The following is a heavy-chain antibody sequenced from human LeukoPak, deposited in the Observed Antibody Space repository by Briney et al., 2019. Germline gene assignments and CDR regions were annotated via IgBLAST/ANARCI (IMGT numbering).Heavy chain of an antibody. V-gene: IGHV1-46*01. J-gene: IGHJ3*02. CDR3: ARWGMEMATQGSENAFDI. D-gene: IGHD5-24*01. CDR2: INPSGGST. Sequence: GASVKVSCKASGYTFTSYYMHWVRQAPGQGLEWMGIINPSGGSTSYAQKFQGRVTMTRDTSTSTVYMELSSLRSEDTAVYYCARWGMEMATQGSENAFDIWGQGTMVTVSS. CDR1: GYTFTSYY.